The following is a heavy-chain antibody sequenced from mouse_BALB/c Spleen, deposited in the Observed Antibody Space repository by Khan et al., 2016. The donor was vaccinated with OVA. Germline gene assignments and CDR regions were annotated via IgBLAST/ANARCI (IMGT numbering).Heavy chain of an antibody. CDR2: IYPGTDNT. Sequence: QVQLKQSGAELVRPGASVKLSCKTSGYIFTSYWIHWVKHRSGQGLEWIARIYPGTDNTYYNENLKDKATLTADKSSSTAYMQLSSLKSEDSAVYCCAREEALYYFDYWGQGTTLSVAS. D-gene: IGHD3-2*02. CDR1: GYIFTSYW. V-gene: IGHV1-76*01. J-gene: IGHJ2*01. CDR3: AREEALYYFDY.